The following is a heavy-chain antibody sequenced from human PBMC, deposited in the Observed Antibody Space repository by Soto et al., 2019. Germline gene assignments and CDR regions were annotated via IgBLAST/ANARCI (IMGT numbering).Heavy chain of an antibody. CDR2: ISGSGGST. CDR1: GFTFSSYA. D-gene: IGHD5-12*01. J-gene: IGHJ4*02. Sequence: GWSLRLSCAASGFTFSSYAMSWVRPAPGKGLEWVSAISGSGGSTYYADSVKGRFTISRDNSKNTLYLQMNSLKAKDTAVYYCAKDGRVVYSGYDFLGRSPYWDWGQGTMVTVSS. CDR3: AKDGRVVYSGYDFLGRSPYWD. V-gene: IGHV3-23*01.